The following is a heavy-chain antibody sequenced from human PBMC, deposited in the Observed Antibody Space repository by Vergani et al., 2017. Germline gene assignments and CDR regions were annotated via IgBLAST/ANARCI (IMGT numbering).Heavy chain of an antibody. Sequence: EVQLLESGGGLVQPGGSLRLSCAASGFTFSDYAMNWVRQAPGKGLEWVSVISGTGDSTFYADSVQGRFTISRDNSKNMVYLQLNSLRAEDTATYYCAKDPQQLYLTGFDYLGQGTRVTVSS. D-gene: IGHD2-8*01. CDR2: ISGTGDST. CDR3: AKDPQQLYLTGFDY. V-gene: IGHV3-23*01. J-gene: IGHJ4*02. CDR1: GFTFSDYA.